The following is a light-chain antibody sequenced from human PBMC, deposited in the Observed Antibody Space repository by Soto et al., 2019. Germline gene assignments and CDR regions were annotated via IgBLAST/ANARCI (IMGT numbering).Light chain of an antibody. Sequence: QAVVTQPPSASGSPGQSVTISRTGTSSDVGGYNYVSWYQQHPGKAPKLMIYEVSKRPSGVPDRFSGSKSGNTASLTVSGLQAEDEADYYCSSYAGSNVVVFGGGTKLTVL. CDR3: SSYAGSNVVV. CDR1: SSDVGGYNY. V-gene: IGLV2-8*01. CDR2: EVS. J-gene: IGLJ2*01.